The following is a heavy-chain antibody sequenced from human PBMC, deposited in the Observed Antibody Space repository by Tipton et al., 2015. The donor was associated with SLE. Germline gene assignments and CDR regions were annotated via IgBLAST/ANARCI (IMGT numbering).Heavy chain of an antibody. V-gene: IGHV3-48*03. CDR3: AKTQKETWVRNYYMDV. CDR2: INSGGSRI. Sequence: SLRLSCVASGFTFSSHELNWVRQSPGKGLEWLSYINSGGSRIYYADSVEGRFTISRDNSKNTLYLQMNSLRAEDTAVYYCAKTQKETWVRNYYMDVWGKGTSVTVSS. D-gene: IGHD3-16*01. CDR1: GFTFSSHE. J-gene: IGHJ6*03.